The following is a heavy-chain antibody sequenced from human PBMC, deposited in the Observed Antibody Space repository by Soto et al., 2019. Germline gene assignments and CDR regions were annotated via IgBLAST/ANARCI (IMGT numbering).Heavy chain of an antibody. Sequence: GASVKVSCKASGYTFTSYGISWVRQAPGQGLEWMGWISAYNGNTNYAQKLQGRVTMTTDTSTSTAYMELRSLRSDDTAVYYCARDRPRRYFDWKYYFDYWGQGTLVTVSS. CDR1: GYTFTSYG. J-gene: IGHJ4*02. CDR2: ISAYNGNT. CDR3: ARDRPRRYFDWKYYFDY. D-gene: IGHD3-9*01. V-gene: IGHV1-18*01.